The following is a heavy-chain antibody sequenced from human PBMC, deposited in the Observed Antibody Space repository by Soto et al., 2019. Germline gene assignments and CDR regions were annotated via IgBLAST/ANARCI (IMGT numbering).Heavy chain of an antibody. J-gene: IGHJ4*02. CDR2: VNPSGGHT. CDR1: GDTFTDYY. CDR3: ARGGHIVVVTAALDY. D-gene: IGHD2-21*02. V-gene: IGHV1-46*01. Sequence: QVQLVQSGAEVKKPGASVKVSCKASGDTFTDYYIHWVRQAPGQGLEWMGTVNPSGGHTTYAQHFLGRMTMTRDTSTSTLYMELTSLTSEDTAIYYCARGGHIVVVTAALDYWGQGTLVTVSS.